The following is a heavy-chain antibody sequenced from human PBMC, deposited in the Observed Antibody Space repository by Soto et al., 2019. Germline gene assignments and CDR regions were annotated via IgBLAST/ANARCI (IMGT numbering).Heavy chain of an antibody. D-gene: IGHD6-19*01. Sequence: EVQLLESGGGLVQPGGPLRLSCAASGFTFSTYGMSWVRQAPGKGLEWVSIISGSGGSKYYADTVRGRFTISRDNSKNTLYLQMNSLRAEDTAVYYCAKDPATIAVAGTFDYWGQGTLVIVSS. CDR3: AKDPATIAVAGTFDY. CDR1: GFTFSTYG. CDR2: ISGSGGSK. J-gene: IGHJ4*02. V-gene: IGHV3-23*01.